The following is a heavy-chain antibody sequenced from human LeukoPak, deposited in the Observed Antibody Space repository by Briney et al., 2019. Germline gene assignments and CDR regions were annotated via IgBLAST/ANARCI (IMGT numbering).Heavy chain of an antibody. CDR3: AKDISGTYLAALDY. J-gene: IGHJ4*02. Sequence: GRSLRLSCAASGFSFDDYAMHWVRQTPGKGLEWVSGISWNSDTIGYADSVKGRFTISRDNAKNSLYLQMNSLRGEDTALYYCAKDISGTYLAALDYWGQGTLVPVSS. D-gene: IGHD1-26*01. CDR1: GFSFDDYA. CDR2: ISWNSDTI. V-gene: IGHV3-9*01.